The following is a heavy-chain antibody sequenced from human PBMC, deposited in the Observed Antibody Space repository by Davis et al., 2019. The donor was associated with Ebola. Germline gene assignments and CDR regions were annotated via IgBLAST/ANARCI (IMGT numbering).Heavy chain of an antibody. D-gene: IGHD1-20*01. V-gene: IGHV1-18*04. Sequence: ASVKVSCKASVYTFTSYGISWVRQAPGQGLEWMGWISAYNGNTNYAQKLQGRVTMTTDTSTSTAYMELRSLRSDDTAVYYCARDITGTGWFDPWGQGTLVTVSS. CDR3: ARDITGTGWFDP. CDR2: ISAYNGNT. CDR1: VYTFTSYG. J-gene: IGHJ5*02.